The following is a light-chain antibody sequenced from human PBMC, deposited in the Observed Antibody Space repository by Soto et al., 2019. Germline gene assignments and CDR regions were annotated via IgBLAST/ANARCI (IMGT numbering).Light chain of an antibody. CDR2: DAC. CDR3: QQYDNLLFT. J-gene: IGKJ3*01. CDR1: QDISNY. V-gene: IGKV1-33*01. Sequence: DIPMTQSPSSLSASVGDRVTITCQASQDISNYLNWYQQKPGKAPKLLIYDACSLETGVPLRFSGSGSGTDFTFTISSLQPEDIAAHYCQQYDNLLFTFGPGTKVDIK.